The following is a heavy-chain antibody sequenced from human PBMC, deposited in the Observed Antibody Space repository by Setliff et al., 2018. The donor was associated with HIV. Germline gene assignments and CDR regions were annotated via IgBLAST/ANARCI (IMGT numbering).Heavy chain of an antibody. CDR1: GYTFTNYG. J-gene: IGHJ4*02. D-gene: IGHD2-8*01. CDR2: ISAYNGNT. CDR3: ARVNDILLGYWVGYFDY. Sequence: GASVKVSCKASGYTFTNYGINWVRQAPGQGLEWMGWISAYNGNTNYAQKFRGRVTLTTDTSTSTAYMELRSLRSDDTAVYYCARVNDILLGYWVGYFDYWGQGTLVTVSS. V-gene: IGHV1-18*01.